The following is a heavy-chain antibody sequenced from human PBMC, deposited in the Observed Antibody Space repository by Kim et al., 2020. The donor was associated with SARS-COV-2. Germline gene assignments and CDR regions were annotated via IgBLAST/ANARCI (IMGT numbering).Heavy chain of an antibody. V-gene: IGHV1-69*13. CDR3: AGERGPGGSSTLDY. D-gene: IGHD6-13*01. CDR1: GGTFSSYA. CDR2: IIPIFGTA. Sequence: SVKVSCKASGGTFSSYAISWVRQAPGQGLEWMGGIIPIFGTANYAQKYQGRVTITADESTSTAYMELSSLRSEDTAVYYCAGERGPGGSSTLDYWGQGTLVTVSS. J-gene: IGHJ4*02.